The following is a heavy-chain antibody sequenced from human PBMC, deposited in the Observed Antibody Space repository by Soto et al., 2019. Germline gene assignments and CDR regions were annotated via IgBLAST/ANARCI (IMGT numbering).Heavy chain of an antibody. J-gene: IGHJ2*01. D-gene: IGHD5-18*01. Sequence: GGSLRLSCAASGFTFSSYAMSWVRQAPGKGLEWVSAISGSGVSTYYADSVKGRFTVSRDNSKNTLYLQMNSLRAEDTAVYYCARDPLWGTAMVLWYFDLWGRGTLVTVSS. CDR3: ARDPLWGTAMVLWYFDL. CDR1: GFTFSSYA. V-gene: IGHV3-23*01. CDR2: ISGSGVST.